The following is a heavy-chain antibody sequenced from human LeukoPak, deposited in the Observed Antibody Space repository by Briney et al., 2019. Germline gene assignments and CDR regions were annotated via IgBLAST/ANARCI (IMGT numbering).Heavy chain of an antibody. D-gene: IGHD2-2*02. CDR1: GFDFEDYA. J-gene: IGHJ4*02. V-gene: IGHV3-30-3*01. Sequence: PGGSLRLSCAASGFDFEDYAIHWVRQVPGKGLEWVAVISYDGSNKYYADSMKGRFTNSRDNSKNTLYLQMNSLRAEDTAVYYCARDQNYCSSTSCYTYFDYWGQGTLVTVSS. CDR2: ISYDGSNK. CDR3: ARDQNYCSSTSCYTYFDY.